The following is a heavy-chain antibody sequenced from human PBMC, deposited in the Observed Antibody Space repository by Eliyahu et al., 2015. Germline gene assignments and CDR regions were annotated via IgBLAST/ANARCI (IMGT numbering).Heavy chain of an antibody. CDR3: TYHPNSDVVMRL. J-gene: IGHJ4*02. D-gene: IGHD3-16*01. V-gene: IGHV3-73*02. Sequence: EVQLVESGGGLAQPGGSLKLSCAPSGFTFGDYSIHWVRQASGKGLEWVGRIRSKTYNYATTYAASVKGRFIVSRDDSKNMAYLQMNSLKTEDTAVYYCTYHPNSDVVMRLWGQGTLVTVSS. CDR2: IRSKTYNYAT. CDR1: GFTFGDYS.